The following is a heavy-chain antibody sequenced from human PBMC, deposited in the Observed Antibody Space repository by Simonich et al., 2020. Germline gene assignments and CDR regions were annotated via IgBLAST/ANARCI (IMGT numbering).Heavy chain of an antibody. CDR1: GFTFSSYA. J-gene: IGHJ4*02. CDR3: AKRSGVSITGTFDY. D-gene: IGHD1-7*01. V-gene: IGHV3-23*01. Sequence: EVQLLESGGGLVQPGGSLRLSCAASGFTFSSYAMSWVRQAPGKGLEWVSAISGSGGSTYDADSVKGRFTISGDNSKNTLYLQMNSLRAEDTAVYYCAKRSGVSITGTFDYWGQGTLVTVSS. CDR2: ISGSGGST.